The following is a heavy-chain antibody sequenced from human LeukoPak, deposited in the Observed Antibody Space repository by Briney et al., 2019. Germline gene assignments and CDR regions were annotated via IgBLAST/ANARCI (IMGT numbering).Heavy chain of an antibody. CDR2: INPNSGGT. Sequence: ASVKVSCKASGYTFTGHYMRWVRQAPGQGLEWMGWINPNSGGTNYAQKFQGRVTMTRDTSISTAYMELSRLRSDDTAVYYCARGGDFWSGYLFYFDYWGQGTLVTVSS. D-gene: IGHD3-3*01. CDR3: ARGGDFWSGYLFYFDY. V-gene: IGHV1-2*02. CDR1: GYTFTGHY. J-gene: IGHJ4*02.